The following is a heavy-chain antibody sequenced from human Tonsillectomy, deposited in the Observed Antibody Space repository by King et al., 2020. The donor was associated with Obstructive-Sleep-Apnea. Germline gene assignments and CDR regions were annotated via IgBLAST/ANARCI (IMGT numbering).Heavy chain of an antibody. CDR2: VSGSGGTT. CDR1: GFTFNNYA. D-gene: IGHD3-3*01. Sequence: VQLVESGGGLEQPGGSLRLSCAASGFTFNNYAMNWVRQAPGQGLEWVSSVSGSGGTTYYAESVKGRFTISRDNSKNTLYLQMNSLRAEDTAVYYCAKPYYDFWSGYSETWFDSWGQGTLVTVSS. V-gene: IGHV3-23*04. J-gene: IGHJ5*01. CDR3: AKPYYDFWSGYSETWFDS.